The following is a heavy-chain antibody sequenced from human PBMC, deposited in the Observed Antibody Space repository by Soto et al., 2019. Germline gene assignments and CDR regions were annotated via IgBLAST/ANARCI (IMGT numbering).Heavy chain of an antibody. CDR3: ARDDVPWDTVATFVY. V-gene: IGHV1-18*01. Sequence: GAAVTVSCKASGDSFTMYGISWVRQAPGQGLEWMGWISVYNGDTKFAQKFKGRVTKTTDTATSTVYMELRSLISDDTTVYYCARDDVPWDTVATFVYWGPGTLVTGSS. CDR2: ISVYNGDT. J-gene: IGHJ4*02. D-gene: IGHD5-12*01. CDR1: GDSFTMYG.